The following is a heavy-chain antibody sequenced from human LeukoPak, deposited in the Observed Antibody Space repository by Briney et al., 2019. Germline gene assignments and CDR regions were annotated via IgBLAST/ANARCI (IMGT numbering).Heavy chain of an antibody. CDR3: ARAQIGSAWYLDE. V-gene: IGHV3-7*01. D-gene: IGHD6-19*01. J-gene: IGHJ4*02. CDR1: GFTFGTYW. CDR2: IKPDGSEK. Sequence: GGSLRLSCAGSGFTFGTYWMSWVRQAPGKGLEWVAHIKPDGSEKYYVDSVKGRFTISRDNAKNSLFLQMNSLRAEDTAVYSCARAQIGSAWYLDEWGQGTLVTVSS.